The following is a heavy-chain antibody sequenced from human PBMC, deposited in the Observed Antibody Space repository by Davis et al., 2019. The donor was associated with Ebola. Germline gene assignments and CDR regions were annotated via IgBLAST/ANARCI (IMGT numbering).Heavy chain of an antibody. CDR2: ISYDGSNK. CDR1: GFTFSSYA. D-gene: IGHD4-17*01. V-gene: IGHV3-30-3*02. CDR3: AKSVTIPLWSPDY. J-gene: IGHJ4*02. Sequence: GESLKISCAASGFTFSSYAMHWVRQAPGKGLEWVAVISYDGSNKYYADSVKGRFTISRDNSKNTLYLQMNSLRAEDTAVYYCAKSVTIPLWSPDYWGQGTLVTVSS.